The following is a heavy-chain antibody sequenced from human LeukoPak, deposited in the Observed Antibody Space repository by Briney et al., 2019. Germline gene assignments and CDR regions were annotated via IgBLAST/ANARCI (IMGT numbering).Heavy chain of an antibody. J-gene: IGHJ4*02. CDR3: ARFGSRDTAMAFDY. V-gene: IGHV3-48*04. D-gene: IGHD5-18*01. CDR1: GFTFSSYS. CDR2: ISSSSSTI. Sequence: PGGSLRLSCAASGFTFSSYSMNWVRQAPGKGLEWVSYISSSSSTIYYADSVKGRFTISRDNAKNSLYLQMNSLRAEDTAVYYCARFGSRDTAMAFDYWGQGTLVTVSS.